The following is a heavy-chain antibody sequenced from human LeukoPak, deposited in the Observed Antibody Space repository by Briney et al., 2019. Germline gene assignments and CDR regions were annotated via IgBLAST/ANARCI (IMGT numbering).Heavy chain of an antibody. CDR2: IYPGDSDT. CDR1: GYSFTSYW. J-gene: IGHJ6*03. D-gene: IGHD5-12*01. V-gene: IGHV5-51*01. Sequence: GESLKISCKGSGYSFTSYWIGWVSQMPGKGLEWMGIIYPGDSDTRYSPSFQGQVTISADKSISTAYLQWSSLKASDTAMYYCARLGGYDTYYYYYYMDVWGKGTTVTISS. CDR3: ARLGGYDTYYYYYYMDV.